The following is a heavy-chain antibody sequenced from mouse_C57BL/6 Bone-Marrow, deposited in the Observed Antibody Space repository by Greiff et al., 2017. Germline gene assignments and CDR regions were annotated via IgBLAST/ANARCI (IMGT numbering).Heavy chain of an antibody. V-gene: IGHV1-50*01. J-gene: IGHJ4*01. CDR3: AKGDGYYGAMDY. Sequence: QVQLKQPGAELVKPGASVKLSCKASGYTFTSYWMQWVKQRPGQGLEWIGEIDPSDSYTNYNQKFKGKATLTVDTSSSTAYMQLSSLTSEDSAVYYCAKGDGYYGAMDYWGQGTSVTVSS. CDR2: IDPSDSYT. CDR1: GYTFTSYW. D-gene: IGHD2-3*01.